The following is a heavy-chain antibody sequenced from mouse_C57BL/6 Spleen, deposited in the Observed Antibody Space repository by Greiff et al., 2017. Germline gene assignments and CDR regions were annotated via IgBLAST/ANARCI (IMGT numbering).Heavy chain of an antibody. CDR2: ISYDGSN. CDR3: AREAGYFDV. Sequence: EVKLQESGPGLVKPSQSLSLTCSVTGYSITSGYYWNWIRQFPGNKLEWMGYISYDGSNNYNPSLKNRISITCDTSKNQFFLKLNSVTTEDTATYYCAREAGYFDVWGTGTTVTVSS. J-gene: IGHJ1*03. V-gene: IGHV3-6*01. CDR1: GYSITSGYY.